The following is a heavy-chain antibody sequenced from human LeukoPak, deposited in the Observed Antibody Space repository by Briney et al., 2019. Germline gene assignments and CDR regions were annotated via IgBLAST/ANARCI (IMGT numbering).Heavy chain of an antibody. CDR2: IYYSGST. D-gene: IGHD3-3*01. CDR3: ARGEWFSTFDY. Sequence: SETLSLTCTVSGGSISSYYWSWIRQPPGKGLEWIGYIYYSGSTNYNPSLKSRVTTSVDTSKNQFSLKLSSVTAADTAVYYCARGEWFSTFDYWGQGTLVTVSS. V-gene: IGHV4-59*01. J-gene: IGHJ4*02. CDR1: GGSISSYY.